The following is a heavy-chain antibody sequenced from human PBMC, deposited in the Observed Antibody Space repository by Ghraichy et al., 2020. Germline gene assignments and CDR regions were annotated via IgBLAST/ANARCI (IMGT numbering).Heavy chain of an antibody. CDR2: ITGSSGGT. V-gene: IGHV3-23*01. Sequence: GESLNISCAASGFTFGSYAMSWVRQAPGKGLEWVSAITGSSGGTFYADSVKGRFTISRDNSKNTLYLQMSSLRAEDTAVYYCAKDQVALRLPATRPYYFDHWGQGTLVAVSS. J-gene: IGHJ4*02. D-gene: IGHD6-6*01. CDR1: GFTFGSYA. CDR3: AKDQVALRLPATRPYYFDH.